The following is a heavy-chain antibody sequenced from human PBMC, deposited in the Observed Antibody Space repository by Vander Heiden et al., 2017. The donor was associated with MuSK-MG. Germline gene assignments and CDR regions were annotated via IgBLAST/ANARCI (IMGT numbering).Heavy chain of an antibody. CDR2: MYSDGTT. J-gene: IGHJ2*01. V-gene: IGHV3-53*01. CDR3: ARGYRGNWYFDL. CDR1: GLAVSNNY. Sequence: EVQLVESGGDLIQAGGSLRLSCAASGLAVSNNYMTWVRQAPGKGPEWVSIMYSDGTTYYADAVKGRFTISRDTSKKTLSLKLKSMRAEDTAVYYSARGYRGNWYFDLWGRGSMVTVSS. D-gene: IGHD2-15*01.